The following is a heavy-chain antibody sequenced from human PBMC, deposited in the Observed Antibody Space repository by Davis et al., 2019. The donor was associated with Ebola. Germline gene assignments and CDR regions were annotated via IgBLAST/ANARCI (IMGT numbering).Heavy chain of an antibody. CDR3: ARAEYNWNYFAY. Sequence: ASVKVSCKASGYTFTSYDINWVRQAPGQGLEWMGWISAYNGNTNYAQKLQGRVTMTTDTSTSTAYMELRSLRSDDTAVYYCARAEYNWNYFAYWGQGTLVTVSS. J-gene: IGHJ4*02. V-gene: IGHV1-18*01. CDR2: ISAYNGNT. D-gene: IGHD1-20*01. CDR1: GYTFTSYD.